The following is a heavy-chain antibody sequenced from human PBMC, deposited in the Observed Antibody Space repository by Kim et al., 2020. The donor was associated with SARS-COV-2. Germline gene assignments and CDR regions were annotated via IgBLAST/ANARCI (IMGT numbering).Heavy chain of an antibody. CDR1: FTFSSYS. CDR2: IGPSGPGA. D-gene: IGHD1-20*01. Sequence: FTFSSYSMNWCRQAPSKGLEWVSAIGPSGPGADYADSMRGRFTISRDNANNSLYLQMTSLRDEDTALYYCAKDFNWPAGSWGQGTLVTV. CDR3: AKDFNWPAGS. V-gene: IGHV3-48*02. J-gene: IGHJ5*02.